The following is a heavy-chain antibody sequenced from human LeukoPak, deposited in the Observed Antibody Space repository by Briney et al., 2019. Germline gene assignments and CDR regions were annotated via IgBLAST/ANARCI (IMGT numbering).Heavy chain of an antibody. CDR3: ARVGPYSSSWYYFDY. V-gene: IGHV3-11*05. J-gene: IGHJ4*02. D-gene: IGHD6-13*01. CDR1: GFTFSDYY. Sequence: GGSLRLSCAASGFTFSDYYMSWIRQAPGKGLEWVSYISSSSSYTNYADSVEGRFTISRDNAKNSLYLQMNSLRAEDTAVYYCARVGPYSSSWYYFDYWGQGTLVTVSS. CDR2: ISSSSSYT.